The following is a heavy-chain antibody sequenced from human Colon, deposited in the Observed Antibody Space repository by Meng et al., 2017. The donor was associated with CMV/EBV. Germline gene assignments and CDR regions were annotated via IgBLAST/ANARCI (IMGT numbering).Heavy chain of an antibody. V-gene: IGHV4-59*11. Sequence: SETLSLTCTVSGDSLRDHYWSWIRQPPGKGLEWMGYVYYSGSARYSPSLRSRITISVDTSKNQFSLKLSSVTAADTAVYYCARERTGRVDPWGQGTLVTVSS. CDR1: GDSLRDHY. D-gene: IGHD1-1*01. CDR3: ARERTGRVDP. CDR2: VYYSGSA. J-gene: IGHJ5*02.